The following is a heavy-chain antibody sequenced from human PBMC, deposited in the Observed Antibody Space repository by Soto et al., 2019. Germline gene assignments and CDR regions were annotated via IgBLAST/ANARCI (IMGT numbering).Heavy chain of an antibody. J-gene: IGHJ4*02. Sequence: PSETLSLTCSVSGGSISSYYWSWIRQPPGKGLEWIGYIYYSGSTNYNPSLKSRVTISVDTSKNQFSLKLSSVTAADTAVYYCAREGIAARPSVEALDYWGQGTLVTVSS. V-gene: IGHV4-59*01. CDR1: GGSISSYY. CDR3: AREGIAARPSVEALDY. D-gene: IGHD6-6*01. CDR2: IYYSGST.